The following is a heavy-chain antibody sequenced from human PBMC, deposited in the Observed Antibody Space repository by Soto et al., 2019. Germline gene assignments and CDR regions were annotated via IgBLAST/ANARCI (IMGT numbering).Heavy chain of an antibody. J-gene: IGHJ4*02. CDR2: IYYSGNT. CDR3: VRGFYDSSGYSSTFDY. CDR1: GGSISSNY. V-gene: IGHV4-59*01. D-gene: IGHD3-22*01. Sequence: SETLSLTCTVSGGSISSNYWSRIRQSPGKELEWIGYIYYSGNTNYNPSLKNRVSISIDTSKSQFSLRLSSVTAADTAVYYCVRGFYDSSGYSSTFDYWGQGTLVTVSS.